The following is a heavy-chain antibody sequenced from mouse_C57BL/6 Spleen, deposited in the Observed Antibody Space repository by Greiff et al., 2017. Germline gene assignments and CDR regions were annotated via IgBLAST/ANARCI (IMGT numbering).Heavy chain of an antibody. CDR2: IDPSDSYT. V-gene: IGHV1-69*01. J-gene: IGHJ3*01. Sequence: QVQLQQPGAELVMPGASVKLSCKASGYTFTSYWMHWVKQRPGQGLEWIGEIDPSDSYTNYNQKFKGKSTLTVDKSSSTAYMQLSSLTSEDSAVYYCARPLYYYAWFAYWGQGTLVTVSA. CDR1: GYTFTSYW. CDR3: ARPLYYYAWFAY. D-gene: IGHD2-4*01.